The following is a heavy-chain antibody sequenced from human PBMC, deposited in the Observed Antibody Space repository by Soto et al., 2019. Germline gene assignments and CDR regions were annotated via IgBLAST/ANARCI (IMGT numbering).Heavy chain of an antibody. CDR2: ISWNSGSI. CDR1: GFTFDDYA. CDR3: AKDKRLERRGALDI. J-gene: IGHJ3*02. D-gene: IGHD1-1*01. V-gene: IGHV3-9*01. Sequence: EVQLVESGGGLVQPGRSLRLSCAASGFTFDDYAMHWVRQAPRKGLEWVSGISWNSGSIGYADSVKGRFTISRDNAKNSLYLQMNSLRAEDTALYYCAKDKRLERRGALDIWGQGTMVTVSS.